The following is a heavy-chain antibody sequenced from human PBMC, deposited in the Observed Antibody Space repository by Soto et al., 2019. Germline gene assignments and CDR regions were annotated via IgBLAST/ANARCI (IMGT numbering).Heavy chain of an antibody. CDR3: AKVWLNILTGYYPLGYYYGMDV. CDR1: GFTFSSYG. D-gene: IGHD3-9*01. CDR2: ISYDGSNK. V-gene: IGHV3-30*18. J-gene: IGHJ6*02. Sequence: GGSLRLSCAASGFTFSSYGMHWVRQAPGKGLEWVAVISYDGSNKYYADSVKGRFTISRDNSKNTLYLQMNSLRAEDTAVYYCAKVWLNILTGYYPLGYYYGMDVWGQGTTVTVSS.